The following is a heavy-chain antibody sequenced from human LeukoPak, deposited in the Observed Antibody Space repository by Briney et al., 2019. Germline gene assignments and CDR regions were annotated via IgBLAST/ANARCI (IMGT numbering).Heavy chain of an antibody. V-gene: IGHV3-30*02. CDR3: AKADSSTWYTPIDY. Sequence: GGSLRLSCAVFGFTFSSYAMIWVRQAPGKGLEWVAFIRYDGSNKYYADSVKGRFTISRDNSKNTLYLQMNSLRAEDTAVHYCAKADSSTWYTPIDYWGQGSLVTVSS. J-gene: IGHJ4*02. D-gene: IGHD6-13*01. CDR2: IRYDGSNK. CDR1: GFTFSSYA.